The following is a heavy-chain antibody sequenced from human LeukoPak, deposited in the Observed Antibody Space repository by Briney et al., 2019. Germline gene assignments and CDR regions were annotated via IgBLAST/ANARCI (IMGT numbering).Heavy chain of an antibody. J-gene: IGHJ4*02. Sequence: ASVKVSCKASGNSFTSYAMHWVRQAPGQRLEWMGWVNAGNGNTKYSQEFQGRVTITRDTSASTAYMELSSLRSEDTAVYYCARVGGGDPKEDDDYWGQGTLVTVSS. CDR1: GNSFTSYA. CDR3: ARVGGGDPKEDDDY. V-gene: IGHV1-3*03. CDR2: VNAGNGNT. D-gene: IGHD2-21*02.